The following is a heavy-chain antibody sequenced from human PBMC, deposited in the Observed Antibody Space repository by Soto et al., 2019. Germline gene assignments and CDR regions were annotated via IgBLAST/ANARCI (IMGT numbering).Heavy chain of an antibody. J-gene: IGHJ4*02. D-gene: IGHD5-18*01. CDR1: GGTFSTYA. CDR2: IIPMFGTA. Sequence: QVQLVQSGAEVKKPESSVKVSCKAPGGTFSTYAISWVRQAPGQGLEWMGGIIPMFGTANYAQRFQDRVTITADESTNTVYMELSSSRSEDTAVYFCASGIQLWLRRINNGYSGWGQGTLVTVSS. V-gene: IGHV1-69*12. CDR3: ASGIQLWLRRINNGYSG.